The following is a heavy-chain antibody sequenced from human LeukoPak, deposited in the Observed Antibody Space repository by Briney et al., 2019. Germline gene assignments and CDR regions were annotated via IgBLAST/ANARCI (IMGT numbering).Heavy chain of an antibody. Sequence: GGSLRLSCAAPEFTFSRYAMTWVRQAPGKGLEWVSSITSRDGRTAYTDSVKGRFTVSRDNSKNTLYLQMNSLRVEDTVVYYCAKDPNGDYVGAFDFWGQGTLVTVSS. CDR2: ITSRDGRT. D-gene: IGHD4-17*01. J-gene: IGHJ3*01. V-gene: IGHV3-23*01. CDR1: EFTFSRYA. CDR3: AKDPNGDYVGAFDF.